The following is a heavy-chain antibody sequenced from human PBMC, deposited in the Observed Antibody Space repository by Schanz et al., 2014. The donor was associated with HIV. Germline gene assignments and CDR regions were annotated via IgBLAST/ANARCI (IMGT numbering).Heavy chain of an antibody. V-gene: IGHV3-48*02. J-gene: IGHJ4*02. Sequence: DVQLVESGGGLEQPGGSLRLSCAASGFMFSTYAMHWVRQGPGKGLEWVSKINSGSTIKNYADSVKGRFTISRDNAKNSLYLQMNSLREDDTAIYYCVRDCVSGCPADYWGQGTLVTVSS. D-gene: IGHD5-12*01. CDR1: GFMFSTYA. CDR3: VRDCVSGCPADY. CDR2: INSGSTIK.